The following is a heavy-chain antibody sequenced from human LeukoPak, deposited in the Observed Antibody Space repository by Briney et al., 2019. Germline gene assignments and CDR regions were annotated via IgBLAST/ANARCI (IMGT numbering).Heavy chain of an antibody. D-gene: IGHD6-13*01. CDR3: ASGRQLGY. CDR2: ISGSGTTI. Sequence: GGSLRLSCAASGFMFSSYEMNWVRQAPGKGLEWVSYISGSGTTIYYADSVKGRFTISRDNANNSLYLQMKSLRAEDTAVYYCASGRQLGYWGQGTLVTVSS. J-gene: IGHJ4*02. CDR1: GFMFSSYE. V-gene: IGHV3-48*03.